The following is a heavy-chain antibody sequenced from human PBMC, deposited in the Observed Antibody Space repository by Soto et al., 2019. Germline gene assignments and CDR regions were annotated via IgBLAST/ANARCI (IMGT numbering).Heavy chain of an antibody. D-gene: IGHD4-17*01. CDR2: FFPGDSNT. CDR3: ARFFGDTVLGIMVYGDYQFGMDV. CDR1: GYSFTSYW. Sequence: GGSPKLSCKGSGYSFTSYWIGWVRPMPGESPEGMGIFFPGDSNTRYSPSSQGKVTISADKSISTAYLQGSSLKASDTAMYYCARFFGDTVLGIMVYGDYQFGMDVWGQGTRVTVSS. V-gene: IGHV5-51*01. J-gene: IGHJ6*02.